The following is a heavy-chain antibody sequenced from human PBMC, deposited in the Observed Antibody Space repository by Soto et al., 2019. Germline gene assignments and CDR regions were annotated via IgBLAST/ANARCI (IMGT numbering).Heavy chain of an antibody. D-gene: IGHD6-19*01. J-gene: IGHJ4*02. V-gene: IGHV3-48*02. CDR2: ISSSSSTI. Sequence: PGGSLRLSCAASGFTFSSYAMSWVRQAPGKGLEWVSYISSSSSTIYYADSVKGRFTISRDNVKNSLYLQMNSLRDEDTAVYYCARGGSVWLLVFDHWGQGTLVTVSS. CDR1: GFTFSSYA. CDR3: ARGGSVWLLVFDH.